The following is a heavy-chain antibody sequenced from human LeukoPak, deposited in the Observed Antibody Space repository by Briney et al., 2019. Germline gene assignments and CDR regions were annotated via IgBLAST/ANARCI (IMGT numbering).Heavy chain of an antibody. D-gene: IGHD6-19*01. V-gene: IGHV3-23*01. J-gene: IGHJ4*02. CDR2: ISGSGSSA. CDR3: AKHSSGWWYFDY. Sequence: GGSLRLSCAASGFTFSSYAMSWVRQAPGKGLEWVSAISGSGSSAYYADSVKGRFTISRDNSKNTLYLQMNSLRAEDTAVYYCAKHSSGWWYFDYWGQGTLVTVSS. CDR1: GFTFSSYA.